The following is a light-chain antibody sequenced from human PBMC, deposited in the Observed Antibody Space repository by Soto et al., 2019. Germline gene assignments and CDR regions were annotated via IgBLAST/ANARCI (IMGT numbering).Light chain of an antibody. V-gene: IGKV1-5*03. CDR2: KEP. J-gene: IGKJ4*01. CDR1: ESVNRW. Sequence: DIQLTQFPSTLSASVGDKVTITCRASESVNRWLAWYQQKPGKAPKLLIYKEPTLENGGPSRFRGSGSGTEFTLTISSLQPDDFATYYYHQYNSYSTFGGGTKVDIK. CDR3: HQYNSYST.